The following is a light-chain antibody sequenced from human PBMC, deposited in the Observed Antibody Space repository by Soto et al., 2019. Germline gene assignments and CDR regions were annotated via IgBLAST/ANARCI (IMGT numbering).Light chain of an antibody. J-gene: IGLJ1*01. CDR1: SSDVGRYDY. CDR2: DVT. Sequence: QSVLTQPRSVSGSPGQSVTISCTGTSSDVGRYDYVSWYQQHPGKAPKLIIYDVTERPAGVPDRFSGSKSGNTASLTISGLQAEDEADYSCCSFAGSFSYVFGGVTKV. CDR3: CSFAGSFSYV. V-gene: IGLV2-11*01.